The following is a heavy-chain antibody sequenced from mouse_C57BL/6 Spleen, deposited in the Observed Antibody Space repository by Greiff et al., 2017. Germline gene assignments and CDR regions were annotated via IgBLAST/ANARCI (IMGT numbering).Heavy chain of an antibody. CDR3: VRQGLDY. Sequence: GGGLVQPKGSLKLSCAASGFSFNTYAMHWVRQAPGKGLEWVARIRSKSNNYAPYYADSVKDSLTITSDDSDSMLYLQMSNLKTEDTAMYYCVRQGLDYWGQGTTLTVSS. CDR2: IRSKSNNYAP. CDR1: GFSFNTYA. J-gene: IGHJ2*01. V-gene: IGHV10-1*01.